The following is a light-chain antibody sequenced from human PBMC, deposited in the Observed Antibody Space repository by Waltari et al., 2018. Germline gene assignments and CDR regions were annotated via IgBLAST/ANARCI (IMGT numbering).Light chain of an antibody. CDR3: ASWDDSLNGHWV. CDR1: SSNIVGTL. CDR2: RSD. V-gene: IGLV1-44*01. Sequence: QSVLTQPPSASGTPGQRVPLSCSGSSSNIVGTLSNWSQQLPGKAPKLLIYRSDLRPSGVPDRFSGSKSGTSASLAISGLQSEDEADYFCASWDDSLNGHWVFGGGTKVTVL. J-gene: IGLJ3*02.